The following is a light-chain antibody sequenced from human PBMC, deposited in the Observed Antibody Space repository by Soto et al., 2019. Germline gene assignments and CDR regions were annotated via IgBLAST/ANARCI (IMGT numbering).Light chain of an antibody. Sequence: EIVMTQSPVTLSVSPGERATLSCRASQSVSSNLAWYQQKPGQAPRLLIYGASTRATGIPARFSGSGSGTEFTLTISSLQPEDFATYYCQQSYSTPPITFGQGTRLEIK. CDR1: QSVSSN. J-gene: IGKJ5*01. CDR2: GAS. CDR3: QQSYSTPPIT. V-gene: IGKV3-15*01.